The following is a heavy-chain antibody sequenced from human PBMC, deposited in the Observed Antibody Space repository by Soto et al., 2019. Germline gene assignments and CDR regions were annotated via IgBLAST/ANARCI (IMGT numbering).Heavy chain of an antibody. D-gene: IGHD3-3*01. CDR1: GYTFTSYD. Sequence: ASVKVSCKASGYTFTSYDINWVRQATGQGLEWMGWMNPNSGNTGYAQKFQGRVTMTRNTSISTAYMELSSLRSEDTAVYYCARVPYDFWSVGQYYYYMGVWGKGTTVTVSS. J-gene: IGHJ6*03. V-gene: IGHV1-8*01. CDR3: ARVPYDFWSVGQYYYYMGV. CDR2: MNPNSGNT.